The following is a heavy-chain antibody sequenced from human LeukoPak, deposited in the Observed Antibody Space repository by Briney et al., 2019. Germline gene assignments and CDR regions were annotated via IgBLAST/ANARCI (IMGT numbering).Heavy chain of an antibody. CDR1: GFTFSSYG. V-gene: IGHV3-23*01. J-gene: IGHJ4*02. D-gene: IGHD3-10*01. Sequence: AEGSLRLSCAASGFTFSSYGMSWVRQAPGKGLEWVSAISGSGGSTYYADSVKGRFTISRDNSKNTLYLQMNSLRAEDTAVYYCATDREGEFDYWGQGTLVTVSS. CDR3: ATDREGEFDY. CDR2: ISGSGGST.